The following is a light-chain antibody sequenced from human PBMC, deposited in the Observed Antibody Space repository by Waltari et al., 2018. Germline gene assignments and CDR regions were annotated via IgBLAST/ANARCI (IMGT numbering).Light chain of an antibody. CDR1: QSFSSGY. CDR2: GAS. J-gene: IGKJ1*01. CDR3: KQYDNSPPWT. Sequence: EIVLTQSPGTLSLSPGERATLSCRASQSFSSGYIAWYQQKPGQAPRLLIYGASSRATGIPDRFSGSGSGTDFHLTISRLEPEDFAVYYCKQYDNSPPWTFGQGTKVEIK. V-gene: IGKV3-20*01.